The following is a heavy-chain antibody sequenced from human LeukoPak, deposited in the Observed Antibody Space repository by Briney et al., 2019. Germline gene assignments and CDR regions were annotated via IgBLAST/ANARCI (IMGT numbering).Heavy chain of an antibody. CDR1: GGSISSGGYS. Sequence: SETLSLTCAVSGGSISSGGYSWSWLRQPPGTGLEWLGYIYHSGCTYYNPSLKSRVTISVDRSKNQFSLKLSSVTAADTAVYYCARAVGYCSGGSCDNWFDPWGQGTLVTVSS. CDR3: ARAVGYCSGGSCDNWFDP. V-gene: IGHV4-30-2*01. D-gene: IGHD2-15*01. CDR2: IYHSGCT. J-gene: IGHJ5*02.